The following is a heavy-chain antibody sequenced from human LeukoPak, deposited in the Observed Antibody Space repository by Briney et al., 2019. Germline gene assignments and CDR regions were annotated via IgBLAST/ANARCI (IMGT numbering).Heavy chain of an antibody. Sequence: PSETLSLTCTVSGGSISSYYRSWIRQPPGKGLEWIGDIYYSGSTNYNPSLKSRVTISLGTSKNRFSLKLSSVTAADTAVYYCAMTPASLDVWGQGTTVTVSS. J-gene: IGHJ6*01. CDR3: AMTPASLDV. V-gene: IGHV4-59*08. CDR1: GGSISSYY. D-gene: IGHD5-24*01. CDR2: IYYSGST.